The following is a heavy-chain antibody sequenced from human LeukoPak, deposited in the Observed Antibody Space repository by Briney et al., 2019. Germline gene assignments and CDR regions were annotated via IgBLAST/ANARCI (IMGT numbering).Heavy chain of an antibody. J-gene: IGHJ6*02. V-gene: IGHV3-66*01. D-gene: IGHD6-19*01. CDR3: ARGAGAYKHYAMDV. CDR1: GFTVSNND. CDR2: IYIGGRT. Sequence: GGSLRLSCAASGFTVSNNDMNWVRQAPGKGLEWVSGIYIGGRTISVDSVRDRFTISRDNSKNTLYLQMNSLRAEDTALYYCARGAGAYKHYAMDVWGQGTTVAVSS.